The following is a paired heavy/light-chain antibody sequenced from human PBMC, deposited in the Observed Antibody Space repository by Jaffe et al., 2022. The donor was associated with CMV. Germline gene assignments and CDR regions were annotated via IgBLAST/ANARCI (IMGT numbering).Heavy chain of an antibody. J-gene: IGHJ4*02. CDR1: GFTFSGSA. CDR3: RRGTSSDS. Sequence: EVQLVESGGGVVQPGGSLKLSCAASGFTFSGSAMHWVRQASGKGLEWLGRIRSRANNYATAYAASVKGRFTLSRDDSENTTYLQMNSLKIEDTAVYYCRRGTSSDSWGQGTLVTVSS. V-gene: IGHV3-73*01. CDR2: IRSRANNYAT. D-gene: IGHD3-16*01.
Light chain of an antibody. CDR1: QSISTY. J-gene: IGKJ3*01. V-gene: IGKV1-39*01. CDR2: GAS. CDR3: QQSYSAPEA. Sequence: DIQMTQSPSSLSAYVGDRVTITCRASQSISTYLNWYQQKPGRAPNLLISGASNVQSGVPSRFNGSGSGTDFTLTISSLHPEDFATYYCQQSYSAPEAFGPGTKVDIK.